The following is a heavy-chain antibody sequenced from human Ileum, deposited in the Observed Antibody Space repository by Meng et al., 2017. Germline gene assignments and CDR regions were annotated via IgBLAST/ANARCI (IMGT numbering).Heavy chain of an antibody. J-gene: IGHJ4*02. Sequence: HVALQLSCPGLVLPSAPLALFCNNSGSSFSTSDSHLGCIRQPPGRVLGWIVYAGTNNIPSIMSRVSISVDTSMRQFSLNRTSMTAAYTAVYYCARDHWESLDYWGQGSLVTVSS. D-gene: IGHD7-27*01. CDR1: GSSFSTSDSH. CDR3: ARDHWESLDY. V-gene: IGHV4-61*08. CDR2: AGT.